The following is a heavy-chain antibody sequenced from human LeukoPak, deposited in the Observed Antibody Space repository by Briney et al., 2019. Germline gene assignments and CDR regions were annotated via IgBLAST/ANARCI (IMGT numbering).Heavy chain of an antibody. CDR1: GGSISSSSYY. CDR2: IYYSGST. CDR3: ASLDRRFSSSPEVDY. Sequence: PSETLSLTCTVSGGSISSSSYYWGWIRQPPGKGLEWIGYIYYSGSTNYNPSLKSRVTISVDTSKNQFSLKLSSVTAADTAVYYCASLDRRFSSSPEVDYWGQGTLVTVSS. J-gene: IGHJ4*02. V-gene: IGHV4-61*05. D-gene: IGHD6-6*01.